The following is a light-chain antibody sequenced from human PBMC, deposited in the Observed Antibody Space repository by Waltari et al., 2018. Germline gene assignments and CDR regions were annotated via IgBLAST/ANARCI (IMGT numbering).Light chain of an antibody. CDR2: GTS. Sequence: IVLPQSPGTLYLSPGERTTLFCRASQSVGRTLAWYQQKPGQAPRLLIYGTSSRATDIPDRFSGSGSGTDFSLTINRLEPEDFAVYYCQHYVRLPATFGQGTKVEIK. V-gene: IGKV3-20*01. CDR3: QHYVRLPAT. CDR1: QSVGRT. J-gene: IGKJ1*01.